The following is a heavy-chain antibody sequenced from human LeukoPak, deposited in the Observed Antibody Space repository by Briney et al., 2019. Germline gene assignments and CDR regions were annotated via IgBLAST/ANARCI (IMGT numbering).Heavy chain of an antibody. Sequence: EASVKVSCKASGYTFTSYGISWVRQAPGQGLEWMGWISAYNGNTNYAQKLQGRVTMTTDTSTSTAYMELRSLRSDDTAVYYCARGNFRLQYPYYYYGMDVWGQGTTVTVSS. D-gene: IGHD4-11*01. CDR2: ISAYNGNT. CDR1: GYTFTSYG. J-gene: IGHJ6*02. CDR3: ARGNFRLQYPYYYYGMDV. V-gene: IGHV1-18*01.